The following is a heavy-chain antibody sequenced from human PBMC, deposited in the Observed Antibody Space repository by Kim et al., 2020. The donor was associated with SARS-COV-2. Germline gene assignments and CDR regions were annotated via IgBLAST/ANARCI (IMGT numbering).Heavy chain of an antibody. V-gene: IGHV3-74*01. CDR1: GFTFSSYY. J-gene: IGHJ4*02. D-gene: IGHD5-12*01. CDR3: AVRDAVSGCDY. CDR2: ISWEGSST. Sequence: GGSLRLSCAASGFTFSSYYMHWVRQAPGKGLLWVSRISWEGSSTRYADSVKGRFTISRDNAKNTFYLQMNSLRVEDTAVYCCAVRDAVSGCDYWGQGNLVTVSS.